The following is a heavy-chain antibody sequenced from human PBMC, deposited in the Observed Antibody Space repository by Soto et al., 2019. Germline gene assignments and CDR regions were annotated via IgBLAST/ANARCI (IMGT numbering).Heavy chain of an antibody. D-gene: IGHD2-21*02. CDR3: ARDSAYCGGDCSKTIWYFDL. V-gene: IGHV4-31*03. J-gene: IGHJ2*01. Sequence: SETLSLTCTVSGGSISSGGYYWSWIRQHPGKGLEWIGYIYYSGGTYYNPSLKSRVTISVDTSKNQFSLKLSSVTAADTAVYYCARDSAYCGGDCSKTIWYFDLWGRGTLVTVSS. CDR1: GGSISSGGYY. CDR2: IYYSGGT.